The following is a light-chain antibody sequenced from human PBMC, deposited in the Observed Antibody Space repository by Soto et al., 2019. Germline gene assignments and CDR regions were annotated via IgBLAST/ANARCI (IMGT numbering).Light chain of an antibody. V-gene: IGKV3-15*01. CDR2: GAS. CDR3: QQYNNWPPGVT. J-gene: IGKJ1*01. CDR1: QSVSSN. Sequence: EIVMTQSPATLSVSPGERATLSCRASQSVSSNLAWYQQKPGQAPRLLIYGASTRATGIPARFSGSGSGTEFTLTISSLQSADFAVYYCQQYNNWPPGVTFGQGTKVEIK.